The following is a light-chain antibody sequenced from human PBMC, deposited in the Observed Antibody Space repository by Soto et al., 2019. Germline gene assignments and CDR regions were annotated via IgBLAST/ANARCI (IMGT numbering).Light chain of an antibody. Sequence: QSVLTQPPSASGSPGQSVTISCTGTSSDVGGYNYVSWYQQHPGKAPKLMIYEVSKRPSGVPDRFSGSKSGNTASLTVSGLQDEDEADYYCSSYASSNNFEVVFGGGTKLTVL. J-gene: IGLJ2*01. CDR2: EVS. V-gene: IGLV2-8*01. CDR3: SSYASSNNFEVV. CDR1: SSDVGGYNY.